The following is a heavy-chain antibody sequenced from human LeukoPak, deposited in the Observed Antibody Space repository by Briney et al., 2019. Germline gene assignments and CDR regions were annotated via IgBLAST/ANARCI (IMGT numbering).Heavy chain of an antibody. CDR1: GGSISSYY. V-gene: IGHV4-59*01. Sequence: PSETLSLTCSVSGGSISSYYWSWIRQPPGKGLEWIGDIYYSGYTNYNPSLKSRVTISVDTSKNQFSLKLRSVTAADTAVYYCARETSQKGAHYMDVWGKGTTVTISS. D-gene: IGHD3-16*01. CDR3: ARETSQKGAHYMDV. CDR2: IYYSGYT. J-gene: IGHJ6*03.